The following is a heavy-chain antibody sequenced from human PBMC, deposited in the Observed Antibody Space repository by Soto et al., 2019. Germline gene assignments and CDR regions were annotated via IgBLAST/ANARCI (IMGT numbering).Heavy chain of an antibody. J-gene: IGHJ3*02. D-gene: IGHD3-9*01. V-gene: IGHV3-48*03. CDR3: SRANVLRYFDWLAALAI. Sequence: VSYISSSGSTIYYADSVKGRFTISRDNAKNSLYLQMNSLRAEDTAVYYCSRANVLRYFDWLAALAIWGKGTMVTGSS. CDR2: ISSSGSTI.